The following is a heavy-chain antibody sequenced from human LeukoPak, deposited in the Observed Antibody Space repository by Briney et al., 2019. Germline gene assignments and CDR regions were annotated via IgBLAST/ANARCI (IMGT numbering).Heavy chain of an antibody. Sequence: PGGSLRLSCAASGFTFSSYAMSWVRQAPGKGLEWVSAISGSGGSTYYADSVKGRFTISRDNSKNTLYLQMNSLRVEDTAVYYCARACCGGSWSTIGNFDYWGQGTLVTVSS. D-gene: IGHD6-13*01. CDR1: GFTFSSYA. CDR2: ISGSGGST. V-gene: IGHV3-23*01. CDR3: ARACCGGSWSTIGNFDY. J-gene: IGHJ4*02.